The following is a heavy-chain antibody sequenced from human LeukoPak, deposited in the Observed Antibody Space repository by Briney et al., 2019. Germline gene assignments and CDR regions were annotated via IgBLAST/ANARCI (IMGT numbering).Heavy chain of an antibody. Sequence: GGSLRLSCAASGFTFSSYAMSWVRQAPGKGLEWVSAISGSGGSTYYADSVKGRFTISRDNSKNTLYLQMNGLRTEDTAVYYCAKDRLLNCRGDCYIFDYWGQGTVVTVSS. CDR2: ISGSGGST. V-gene: IGHV3-23*01. CDR3: AKDRLLNCRGDCYIFDY. J-gene: IGHJ4*02. D-gene: IGHD2-21*02. CDR1: GFTFSSYA.